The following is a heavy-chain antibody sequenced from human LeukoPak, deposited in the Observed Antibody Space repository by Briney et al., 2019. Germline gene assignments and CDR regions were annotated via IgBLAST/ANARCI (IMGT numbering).Heavy chain of an antibody. V-gene: IGHV4-59*01. CDR3: ARTNYGATLFDY. CDR2: IYYSGST. Sequence: SETLSLTCTVSGGSISSYYWSWIRQPPGKGLEWIGYIYYSGSTNYNPSLKSRVTISVDMSKNQFSLKLSSVTAADTAVYYCARTNYGATLFDYWGQGTLVTVSS. J-gene: IGHJ4*02. D-gene: IGHD4-17*01. CDR1: GGSISSYY.